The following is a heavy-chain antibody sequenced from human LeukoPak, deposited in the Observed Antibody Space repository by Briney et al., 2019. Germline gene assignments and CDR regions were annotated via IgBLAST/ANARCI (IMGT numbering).Heavy chain of an antibody. CDR2: IYYSGST. V-gene: IGHV4-59*01. CDR1: GGSFSGYY. J-gene: IGHJ4*02. CDR3: AREGYDYGGLKTVYYFDY. Sequence: SETLSLTCAVYGGSFSGYYWSWIRQPPGKGLEWIGYIYYSGSTNYNPSLKSRVTISVDTSKNQFSLKLSSVTAADTAVYYCAREGYDYGGLKTVYYFDYWGQGTLVTVSS. D-gene: IGHD4-23*01.